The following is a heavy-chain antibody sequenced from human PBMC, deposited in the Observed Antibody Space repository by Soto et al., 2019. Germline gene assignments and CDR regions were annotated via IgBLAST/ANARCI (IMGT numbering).Heavy chain of an antibody. Sequence: PSETLSLTCAVNGGSFSDYYWSWIRQPPGKGLEWIGEINDSGSTNYNPSLKSRVTITVDRSKNQFSLKLSSVTAADTTVYYCARRLRGVNDGFDIWGQGTMVTVSS. CDR3: ARRLRGVNDGFDI. CDR1: GGSFSDYY. CDR2: INDSGST. V-gene: IGHV4-34*01. J-gene: IGHJ3*02. D-gene: IGHD3-10*01.